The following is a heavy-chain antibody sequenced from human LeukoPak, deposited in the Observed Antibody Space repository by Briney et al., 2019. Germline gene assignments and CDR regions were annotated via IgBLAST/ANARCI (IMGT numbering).Heavy chain of an antibody. CDR3: ARDRYGGNCVVYYYSGMDG. CDR2: INPSGGST. D-gene: IGHD4-23*01. V-gene: IGHV1-46*01. CDR1: GYTFTSYY. Sequence: GASVKASRRASGYTFTSYYMHWVRQAPGQGLEGMGIINPSGGSTSYAQKLPGRVTMTRDTSTSTVYMELSSLRSEVTAVYYCARDRYGGNCVVYYYSGMDGCSQGSTVTVSS. J-gene: IGHJ6*02.